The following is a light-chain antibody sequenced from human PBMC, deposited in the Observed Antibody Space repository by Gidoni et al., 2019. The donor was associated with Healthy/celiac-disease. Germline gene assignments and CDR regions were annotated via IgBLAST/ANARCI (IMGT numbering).Light chain of an antibody. J-gene: IGKJ1*01. CDR3: QQYNSYPWT. V-gene: IGKV1-5*03. Sequence: DIQMTQSPSTLSASVGDRVTITCRASQSISSWLAWYQQKPVKAPKLLIYKASSLESGVPSRFSGSGSGTEFTLPISSLQPDDFATYYCQQYNSYPWTFGQGTKVEIK. CDR2: KAS. CDR1: QSISSW.